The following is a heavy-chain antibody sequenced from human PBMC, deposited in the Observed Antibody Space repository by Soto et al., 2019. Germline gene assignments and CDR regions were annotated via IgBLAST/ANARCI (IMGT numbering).Heavy chain of an antibody. V-gene: IGHV3-23*01. J-gene: IGHJ4*02. Sequence: WGSLRLSCAASGFSFSSYAMNCVRQTPGKGLEWVSTVSGSGGTTYYAASVKGRFSISRDNSKNTLYLLINSLKPEDTAVYYCANEAHYYDSSGSYYFDYWGQGPLVAVSS. CDR1: GFSFSSYA. CDR2: VSGSGGTT. D-gene: IGHD3-22*01. CDR3: ANEAHYYDSSGSYYFDY.